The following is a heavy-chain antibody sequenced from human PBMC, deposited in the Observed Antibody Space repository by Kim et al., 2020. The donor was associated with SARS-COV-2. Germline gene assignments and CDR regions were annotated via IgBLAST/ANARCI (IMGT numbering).Heavy chain of an antibody. CDR3: AAEDYYDSSGDY. D-gene: IGHD3-22*01. Sequence: NYAQKFQDRVTITRDMSTSTAYMELSSLRSEDTAVYYCAAEDYYDSSGDYWGQGTLVTVSS. V-gene: IGHV1-58*01. J-gene: IGHJ4*02.